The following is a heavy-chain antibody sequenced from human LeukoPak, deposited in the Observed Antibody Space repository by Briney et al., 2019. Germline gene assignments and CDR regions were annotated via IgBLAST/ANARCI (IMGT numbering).Heavy chain of an antibody. D-gene: IGHD1/OR15-1a*01. J-gene: IGHJ4*02. V-gene: IGHV4-4*07. Sequence: SETLSLTCTVSGGAIRSHYWNWIRQPAGKGLEWIGRIYSSGYTNDNPFLKSQITMSVDMSKNQFSLRPNSVTAADTAVYYCARGEHSVDSWGQGMLVTVSS. CDR3: ARGEHSVDS. CDR2: IYSSGYT. CDR1: GGAIRSHY.